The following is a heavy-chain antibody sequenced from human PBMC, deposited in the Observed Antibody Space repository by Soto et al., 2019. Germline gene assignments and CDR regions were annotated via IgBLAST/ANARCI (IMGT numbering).Heavy chain of an antibody. V-gene: IGHV3-11*05. CDR1: GFSFSDYY. CDR3: ARRKGWAFDY. D-gene: IGHD2-15*01. Sequence: QVQLVESGGGLVTPGGTLRLSCAAAGFSFSDYYMNWIRQAPGKGLEWVSYLSSSSASTNYADSVKGRFTISRDNAKTSLSRPMDSLRAEDTAVYYCARRKGWAFDYWGQGTLVTFSS. CDR2: LSSSSAST. J-gene: IGHJ4*02.